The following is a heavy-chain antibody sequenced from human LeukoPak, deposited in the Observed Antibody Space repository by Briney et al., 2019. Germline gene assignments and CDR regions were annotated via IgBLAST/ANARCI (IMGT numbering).Heavy chain of an antibody. CDR3: ARDYSATNIYYYYGMDV. D-gene: IGHD2-15*01. Sequence: PGGSLRLSCAASGFTFSSYAMSWVRQAPGKGLEWVSAIRGSGGSTYYADSVRGRFTISRDNSKNTLYLQMNSLRAEDTAVYYCARDYSATNIYYYYGMDVWGQGTTVTVSS. CDR2: IRGSGGST. CDR1: GFTFSSYA. V-gene: IGHV3-23*01. J-gene: IGHJ6*02.